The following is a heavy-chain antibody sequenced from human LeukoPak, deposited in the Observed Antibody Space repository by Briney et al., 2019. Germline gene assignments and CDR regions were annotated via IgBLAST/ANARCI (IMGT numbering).Heavy chain of an antibody. CDR3: AKGAYYYMDV. J-gene: IGHJ6*03. Sequence: GGSLRLSCAASGFTFSSYGMHWVRQAPGKGLEWVAVIWYDGSNKYFADSVKGRFTISRDNSKNTLYLQMNSLRAEDTAVYYCAKGAYYYMDVWGKGTTVTVSS. CDR1: GFTFSSYG. CDR2: IWYDGSNK. V-gene: IGHV3-33*06.